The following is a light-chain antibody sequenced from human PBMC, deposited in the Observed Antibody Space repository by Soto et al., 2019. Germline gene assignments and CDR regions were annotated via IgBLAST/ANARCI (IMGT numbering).Light chain of an antibody. CDR2: DAS. J-gene: IGKJ5*01. Sequence: EIVLTQSPVTLSLSPWERATLSCRASQSVGSYLAWYQQKPGQAPRLLIYDASNRATGIPARFSGSGSGTDFTLTISSLEPEDFAVYYCQQRSNWPEITFGQGTRLEIK. V-gene: IGKV3-11*01. CDR3: QQRSNWPEIT. CDR1: QSVGSY.